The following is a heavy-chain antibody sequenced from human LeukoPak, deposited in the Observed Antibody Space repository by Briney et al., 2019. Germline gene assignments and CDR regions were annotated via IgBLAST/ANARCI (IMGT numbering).Heavy chain of an antibody. CDR1: GGSFSGYY. Sequence: SETLSLTCAVYGGSFSGYYWSWIRQPPGKGLEWIGEVNPSASANYNPSLKSRVTISRDASKNQLSLRLTSVTAADTAVYYCARYYYGSGCYSDWFDPWGQGTLVTVSS. CDR2: VNPSASA. V-gene: IGHV4-34*01. J-gene: IGHJ5*02. D-gene: IGHD3-22*01. CDR3: ARYYYGSGCYSDWFDP.